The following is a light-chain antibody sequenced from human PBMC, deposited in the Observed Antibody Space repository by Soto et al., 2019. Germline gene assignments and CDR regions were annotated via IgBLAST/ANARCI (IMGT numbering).Light chain of an antibody. CDR1: QSVSSN. Sequence: EIVMTQSPATLSVSPGERATLSCSASQSVSSNLAWYQQKPGQAPRLLIYGASTRATGIPARFSGSGSGTEFTLTISSLQSEDFAVDYCQQYNNWLALTFGGGTKVEIK. CDR2: GAS. J-gene: IGKJ4*01. V-gene: IGKV3-15*01. CDR3: QQYNNWLALT.